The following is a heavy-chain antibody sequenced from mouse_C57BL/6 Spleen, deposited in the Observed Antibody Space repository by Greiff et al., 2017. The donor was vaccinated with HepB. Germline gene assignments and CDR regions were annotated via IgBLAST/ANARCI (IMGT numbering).Heavy chain of an antibody. J-gene: IGHJ4*01. D-gene: IGHD1-2*01. CDR3: GRGRGFRLGYDMDY. V-gene: IGHV1-52*01. CDR2: IDPSDSET. CDR1: GYTFTSYW. Sequence: QVQLQQPGAELVRPGSSVKLSCKASGYTFTSYWMHWVKQRPIQGLEWIGNIDPSDSETHYNQKFKDKATLTVDKSSSTAYMQLSSLTSEDSAVYYCGRGRGFRLGYDMDYWGQGTSVTVSS.